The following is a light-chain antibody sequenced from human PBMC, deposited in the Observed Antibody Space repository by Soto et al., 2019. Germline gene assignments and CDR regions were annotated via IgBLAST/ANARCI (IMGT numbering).Light chain of an antibody. V-gene: IGLV2-11*01. CDR1: SSDVGGYNY. J-gene: IGLJ1*01. CDR2: DVS. CDR3: WLYAGSYTHYV. Sequence: QSALTQPRSVSGSPGQSVTSSCTGTSSDVGGYNYVSWYQQHPGKAPKLMIYDVSKPPSGVPDRFSGSKSGNTASLTISGLQDEDEADYCCWLYAGSYTHYVFGTGTKLTVL.